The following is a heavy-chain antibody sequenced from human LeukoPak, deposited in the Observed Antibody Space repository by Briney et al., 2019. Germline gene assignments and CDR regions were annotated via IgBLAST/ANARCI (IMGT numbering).Heavy chain of an antibody. Sequence: QPGGSLRLSCSASGFTFSNYWMHWVRQGPGKGLVWVSRIRSGGTSTSYADSVKGRFTSSRDNAKNTLYLQMSSLRAEDTAVYYCARGGNPVKYCAEYFQYWGQGTLVTVSS. CDR3: ARGGNPVKYCAEYFQY. CDR1: GFTFSNYW. CDR2: IRSGGTST. D-gene: IGHD2/OR15-2a*01. J-gene: IGHJ1*01. V-gene: IGHV3-74*01.